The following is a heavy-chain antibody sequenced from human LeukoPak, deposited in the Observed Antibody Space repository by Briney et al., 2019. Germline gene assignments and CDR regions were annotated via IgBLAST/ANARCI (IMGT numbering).Heavy chain of an antibody. J-gene: IGHJ5*02. Sequence: PGGSLRLSCAASGFTFSTYSMNWVRQAPGKGLEWVSHIGRGITYADSVKGRFTIFRDNAKNSVYLQMNGLRAEDTAVYYCAKDRVAVAGYSFDPWGQGTLVTVSS. CDR3: AKDRVAVAGYSFDP. CDR1: GFTFSTYS. V-gene: IGHV3-48*04. D-gene: IGHD6-19*01. CDR2: IGRGI.